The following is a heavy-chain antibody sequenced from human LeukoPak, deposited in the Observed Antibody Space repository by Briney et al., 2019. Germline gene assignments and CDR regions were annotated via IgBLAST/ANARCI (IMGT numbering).Heavy chain of an antibody. V-gene: IGHV4-31*01. CDR2: IYYSGST. CDR1: GGSISSGGYY. Sequence: SETLSLTCTVSGGSISSGGYYWSWIRQHPGKGLEWIGYIYYSGSTYYNPSLKSLVTISVDTSKNQFSLKLSSVTAADTAVYYCARDSSTEGLDYWGQGTLVTVSS. CDR3: ARDSSTEGLDY. J-gene: IGHJ4*02. D-gene: IGHD5/OR15-5a*01.